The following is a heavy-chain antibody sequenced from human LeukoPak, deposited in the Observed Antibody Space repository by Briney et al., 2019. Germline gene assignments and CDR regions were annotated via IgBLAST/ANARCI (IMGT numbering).Heavy chain of an antibody. D-gene: IGHD2-2*02. CDR1: GFTCSSYS. CDR2: ISSSSSYI. V-gene: IGHV3-21*01. Sequence: GGSLRLSCAASGFTCSSYSMNWVRQAPGKGLEWVSSISSSSSYIYYADSVKGRFTISRDNAKNSLYPQMNSLRAEDTAVYYCAREPDIVVVPAPIPDYWGQGTLVTVSS. J-gene: IGHJ4*02. CDR3: AREPDIVVVPAPIPDY.